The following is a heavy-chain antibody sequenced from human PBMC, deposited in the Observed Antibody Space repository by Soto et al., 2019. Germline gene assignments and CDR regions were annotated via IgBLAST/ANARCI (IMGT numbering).Heavy chain of an antibody. CDR2: ISPYNDDT. CDR1: GYTFSSYG. CDR3: ARGVYFHSSGARNYHYYGMDV. Sequence: ASVKVSCKASGYTFSSYGITWVRQAPGQGLEWLGWISPYNDDTKYAQRLQGRVTMTTDTSTRTAYMDIRGLRSDDTAIYYCARGVYFHSSGARNYHYYGMDVWGQGTTVTVSS. J-gene: IGHJ6*02. D-gene: IGHD3-22*01. V-gene: IGHV1-18*01.